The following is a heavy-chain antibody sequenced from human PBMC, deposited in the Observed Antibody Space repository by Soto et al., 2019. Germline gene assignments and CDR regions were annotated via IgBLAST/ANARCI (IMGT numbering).Heavy chain of an antibody. CDR3: ARDLRYYYGSGSYYSITPLGVFSS. CDR2: IWDDGSNK. D-gene: IGHD3-10*01. J-gene: IGHJ5*02. Sequence: QVQLVESGGGVVQPGRSLRLSCAASGFTFSSYGMHWVRQAPGKGLEWVAVIWDDGSNKYYADSVKGRFTISRDNSKNTLYLQMSRQRAEDTAVYYCARDLRYYYGSGSYYSITPLGVFSSWGQGTLVTVSS. CDR1: GFTFSSYG. V-gene: IGHV3-33*01.